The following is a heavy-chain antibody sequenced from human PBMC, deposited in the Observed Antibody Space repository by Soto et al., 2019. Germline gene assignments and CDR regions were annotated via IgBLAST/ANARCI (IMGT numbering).Heavy chain of an antibody. CDR2: INHSGST. V-gene: IGHV4-34*01. CDR1: GGSFSGYY. Sequence: SETLSLTCAVYGGSFSGYYWSWIRQPPGKGLEWIGEINHSGSTNYNPSLKSRVTISVDTSKNQFSLKLSSVTAADTAVYYCARGPPYNSESEFDPWGQGTLVIVSS. D-gene: IGHD1-1*01. J-gene: IGHJ5*02. CDR3: ARGPPYNSESEFDP.